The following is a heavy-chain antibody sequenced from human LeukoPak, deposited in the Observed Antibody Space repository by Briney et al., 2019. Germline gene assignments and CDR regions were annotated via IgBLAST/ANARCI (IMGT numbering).Heavy chain of an antibody. CDR3: ARDGNDGDYSY. CDR1: EFTFSSFW. Sequence: PGGSLRLSCAASEFTFSSFWMSWVRQAPGKGLEWVANIKQDGSEKYYVDSVKGRFTISRDNAKNSLYLQMNSLRAEDTAVYYCARDGNDGDYSYWGQGTLVTVSS. D-gene: IGHD4-17*01. J-gene: IGHJ4*02. V-gene: IGHV3-7*01. CDR2: IKQDGSEK.